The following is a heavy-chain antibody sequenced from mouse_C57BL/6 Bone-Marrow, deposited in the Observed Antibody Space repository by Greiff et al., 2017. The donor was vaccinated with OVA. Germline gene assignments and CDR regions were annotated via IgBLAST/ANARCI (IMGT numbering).Heavy chain of an antibody. V-gene: IGHV5-9-1*02. CDR2: ISSGGDYI. Sequence: DVMLVESGEGLVKPGGSLKLSCAASGFTFRSYAMSWVRQTPEKRLEWVAYISSGGDYIYYADNVKGRFTFSRDNARNTLYLQMSSLKSEDTAMYYCTRILLTPLDDWGQGTTLTVSS. CDR3: TRILLTPLDD. D-gene: IGHD4-1*01. CDR1: GFTFRSYA. J-gene: IGHJ2*01.